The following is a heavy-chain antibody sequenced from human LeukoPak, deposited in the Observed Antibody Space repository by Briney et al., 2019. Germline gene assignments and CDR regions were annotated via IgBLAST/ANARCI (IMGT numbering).Heavy chain of an antibody. J-gene: IGHJ4*02. CDR2: IRQDGNEK. D-gene: IGHD3-9*01. CDR3: ARHYDILTGTFPYY. Sequence: GGSLRLSCAASGFTFSNYWMSWVRQAPGKGLEWVANIRQDGNEKYYVGSVRGRFTISGDNAKNSLYLQMNSLRAEDTAVYYCARHYDILTGTFPYYWGQGTLVTVSS. V-gene: IGHV3-7*03. CDR1: GFTFSNYW.